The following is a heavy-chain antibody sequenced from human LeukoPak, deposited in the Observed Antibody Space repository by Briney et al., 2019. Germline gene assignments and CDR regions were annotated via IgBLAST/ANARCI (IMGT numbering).Heavy chain of an antibody. V-gene: IGHV1-69*04. CDR3: AREVLVYGDYYHYYGMDV. CDR2: IIPILGIA. J-gene: IGHJ6*02. D-gene: IGHD4-17*01. CDR1: GGTFSSYA. Sequence: SVKVSCKASGGTFSSYAISWVRQAPGQGLEWMGRIIPILGIANYAQKFQGRVTITADKSTSTAYMELSSLRSEDTAVYYCAREVLVYGDYYHYYGMDVWGQGTTVTVSS.